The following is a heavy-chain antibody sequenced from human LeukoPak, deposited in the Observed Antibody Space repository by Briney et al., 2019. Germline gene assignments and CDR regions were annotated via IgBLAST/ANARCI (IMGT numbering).Heavy chain of an antibody. CDR1: GYTFTSYA. J-gene: IGHJ1*01. V-gene: IGHV7-4-1*02. CDR3: ARDWEVVVAATPRWRYFQH. CDR2: INTNTGNP. Sequence: VASVKVSCKASGYTFTSYAMNWVRQAPGQGLEWMGWINTNTGNPMYAQGFTGRFVFSLDTSVSTAYLQISSLKAEDTAVYYCARDWEVVVAATPRWRYFQHWGQGTLVTVSS. D-gene: IGHD2-15*01.